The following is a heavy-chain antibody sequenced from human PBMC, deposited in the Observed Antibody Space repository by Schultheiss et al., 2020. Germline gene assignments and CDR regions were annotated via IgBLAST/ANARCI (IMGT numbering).Heavy chain of an antibody. V-gene: IGHV3-74*01. CDR2: INSDGSSR. Sequence: GGSLRLSCATSGFTVSSNYMSWVRQAPGKGLVWVSRINSDGSSRSYADSVKGRFTISRDNAKNTLYLQMNSLRADDTAVYYCTRTFRGVTDYWGQGALVTVSS. CDR3: TRTFRGVTDY. D-gene: IGHD3-16*01. J-gene: IGHJ4*02. CDR1: GFTVSSNY.